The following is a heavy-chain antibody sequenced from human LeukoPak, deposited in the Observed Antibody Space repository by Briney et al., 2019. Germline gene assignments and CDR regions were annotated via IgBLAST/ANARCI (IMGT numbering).Heavy chain of an antibody. Sequence: GGSLRLSCAVSGFTFSRFGMSWVRQAPGKGLEWVSYISSSGSTIYYADSVKGRFTISRDNAENSLYLQMNSLRAEDTAVYYCARDRQWLAYFDYWGQGTLVTVSS. CDR2: ISSSGSTI. CDR1: GFTFSRFG. CDR3: ARDRQWLAYFDY. D-gene: IGHD6-19*01. V-gene: IGHV3-48*04. J-gene: IGHJ4*02.